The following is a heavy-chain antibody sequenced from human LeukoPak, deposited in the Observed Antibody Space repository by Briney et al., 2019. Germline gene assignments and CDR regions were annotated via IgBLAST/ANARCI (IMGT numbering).Heavy chain of an antibody. J-gene: IGHJ4*02. Sequence: GGSLRLSCAASGFTVSNNYMSWVRQAPGKGLEWVSLMYSGGSTYYADSVKGRFTISRDNSKNTLYLQMNSLRAEDTAVYYCAKEDRGRSIDYWGQGTLVTVSS. D-gene: IGHD3-16*02. V-gene: IGHV3-66*01. CDR3: AKEDRGRSIDY. CDR2: MYSGGST. CDR1: GFTVSNNY.